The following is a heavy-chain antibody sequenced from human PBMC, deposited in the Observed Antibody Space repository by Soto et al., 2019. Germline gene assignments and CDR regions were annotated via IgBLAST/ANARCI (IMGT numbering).Heavy chain of an antibody. D-gene: IGHD2-21*02. CDR2: INAGNGNT. J-gene: IGHJ4*02. V-gene: IGHV1-3*05. CDR1: GYTFTSYA. Sequence: QVQLVQSGAEEKKPGASVKVSCKASGYTFTSYAMHWVRQAPGQRLEWMGWINAGNGNTKYSQKFQGGVTITRDTSASTAYMELSSLRSEDTALYYCARSIVVVTALDYWGQGTLVTVSS. CDR3: ARSIVVVTALDY.